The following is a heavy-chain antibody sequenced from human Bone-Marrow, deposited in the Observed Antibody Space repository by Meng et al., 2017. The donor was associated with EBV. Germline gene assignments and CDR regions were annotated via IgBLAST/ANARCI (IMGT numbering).Heavy chain of an antibody. CDR2: INPNSGGT. CDR3: ARVLGVIAAVPGY. D-gene: IGHD6-13*01. V-gene: IGHV1-2*06. J-gene: IGHJ4*02. Sequence: QVPLVPAGAGVKKPGASVKVSCKASGYTFTGYYMHWVRQASGQGLEWMGRINPNSGGTNYAQKFQGRVTMTRDTSISTAYMELSRLRSDDTAVYYCARVLGVIAAVPGYWGQGTPVTVSS. CDR1: GYTFTGYY.